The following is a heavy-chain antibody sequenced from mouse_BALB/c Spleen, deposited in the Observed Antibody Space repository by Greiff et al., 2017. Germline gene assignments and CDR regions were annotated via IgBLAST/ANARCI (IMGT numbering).Heavy chain of an antibody. D-gene: IGHD1-1*01. V-gene: IGHV1-12*01. CDR3: ARGGSSYPFAY. Sequence: QVQLQQPGAELVKPGASVKMSCKASGYTFTSYNMHWVKQTPGQGLEWIGAIYPGNGDTSYNQKFKGKATLTADKSSSTAYMQLSSLTSEDSAVYYCARGGSSYPFAYWGQGTLVTVSA. CDR2: IYPGNGDT. CDR1: GYTFTSYN. J-gene: IGHJ3*01.